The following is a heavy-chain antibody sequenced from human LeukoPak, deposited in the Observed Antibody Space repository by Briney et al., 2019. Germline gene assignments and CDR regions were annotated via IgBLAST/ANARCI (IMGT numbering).Heavy chain of an antibody. CDR3: ARRNFYGSGSQSMDV. CDR1: GYSFTSYR. Sequence: GESLKISYKGSGYSFTSYRIGWVRQMPGKGLEWMGIIYSGDSDTRYSPSFQGQVSISADKSISTAYLQWSSLKASDTAMYYCARRNFYGSGSQSMDVWGQGTTVTVSS. J-gene: IGHJ6*02. D-gene: IGHD3-10*01. V-gene: IGHV5-51*01. CDR2: IYSGDSDT.